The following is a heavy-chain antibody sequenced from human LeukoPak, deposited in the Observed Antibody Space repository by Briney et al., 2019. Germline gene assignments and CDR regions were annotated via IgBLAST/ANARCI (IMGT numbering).Heavy chain of an antibody. CDR3: ASKILESLNWFDP. V-gene: IGHV4-34*01. CDR2: INHSGSA. J-gene: IGHJ5*02. Sequence: SETLSLTCAVYGGSFSGYYWSWIRQPPGKGLEWIGEINHSGSANYNPSLKSRVTISVDTSKNQFSLKLSSVTAADTAVYYRASKILESLNWFDPWGQGTLVTVSS. D-gene: IGHD3-3*01. CDR1: GGSFSGYY.